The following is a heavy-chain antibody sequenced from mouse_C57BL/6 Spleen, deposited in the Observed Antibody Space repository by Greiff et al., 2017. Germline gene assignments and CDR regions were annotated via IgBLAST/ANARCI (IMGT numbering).Heavy chain of an antibody. D-gene: IGHD2-4*01. J-gene: IGHJ2*01. CDR2: IDPEDGET. CDR1: GFNITDYY. Sequence: VQLQQPGAELVKPGASVKLSCTASGFNITDYYMHWVKQRTEQGLEWIGRIDPEDGETKYAPKFQGKDTLTEDTSSNTAYLQLSSLTSEDTAVYYCAREGYDYYFDDWGTGTTLTVSS. V-gene: IGHV14-2*01. CDR3: AREGYDYYFDD.